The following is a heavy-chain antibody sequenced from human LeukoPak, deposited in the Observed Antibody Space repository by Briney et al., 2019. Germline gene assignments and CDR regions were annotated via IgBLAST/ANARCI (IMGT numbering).Heavy chain of an antibody. CDR1: GFTFSSYA. CDR2: ISGSGDT. D-gene: IGHD3-10*01. V-gene: IGHV3-23*01. Sequence: GGSLRLSCAASGFTFSSYAMIWVRQAPGKGLEWVSGISGSGDTYYAAPVKGRFTISRDNSKNTLYLQMNSLRGDDTAVYYCEKPHYGSGSYYTDDYWGQGTLVTVSS. J-gene: IGHJ4*02. CDR3: EKPHYGSGSYYTDDY.